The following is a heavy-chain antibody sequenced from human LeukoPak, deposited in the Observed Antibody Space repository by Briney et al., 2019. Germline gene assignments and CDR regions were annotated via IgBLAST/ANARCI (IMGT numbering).Heavy chain of an antibody. V-gene: IGHV4-30-2*01. CDR3: ARVITSGMDV. CDR1: GGSISSGGYS. J-gene: IGHJ6*02. Sequence: SQTLSLTCAVSGGSISSGGYSWSWIRQPPGKGLEWIGYIYHSGSTYYNPSLKSRVTISVDRSKNQFSLKLSSVTAADTAAYYCARVITSGMDVWGHGTMVTVSS. D-gene: IGHD5-24*01. CDR2: IYHSGST.